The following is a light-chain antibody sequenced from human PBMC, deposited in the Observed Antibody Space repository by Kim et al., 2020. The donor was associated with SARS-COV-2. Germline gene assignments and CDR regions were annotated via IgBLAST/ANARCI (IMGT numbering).Light chain of an antibody. V-gene: IGKV3-20*01. CDR2: GAS. J-gene: IGKJ1*01. Sequence: LCLGERATLSSRASQSVSSSYLAWYKQKPGQAPRLLIYGASSRATGIPERLRGSGSGTDFTLTISRLEPEDFAVYYCQKYGSSPTFGQGTKVDIK. CDR1: QSVSSSY. CDR3: QKYGSSPT.